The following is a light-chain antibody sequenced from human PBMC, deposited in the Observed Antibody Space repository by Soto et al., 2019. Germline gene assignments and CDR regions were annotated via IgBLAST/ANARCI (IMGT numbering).Light chain of an antibody. CDR1: QSVSSIY. J-gene: IGKJ1*01. Sequence: EIVLTQSPGTLSLSPGERATLSCRASQSVSSIYLAWYQQKPGQAPRLLIYGSSSRATGIPDRFSGSGSGIDFTLTISRLEPEDFAVYYCQQYGSSRWTFGQGTKVEI. CDR3: QQYGSSRWT. V-gene: IGKV3-20*01. CDR2: GSS.